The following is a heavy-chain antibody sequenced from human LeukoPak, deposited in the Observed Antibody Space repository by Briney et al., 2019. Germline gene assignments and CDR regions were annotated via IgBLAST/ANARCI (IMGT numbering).Heavy chain of an antibody. CDR2: INWNGGST. Sequence: PGGSLRLSCAASGFTFGDYGMSWVRQAPGKGLEWVSGINWNGGSTGYADSVKGRFTISRDNAKNTLYLQMNSLRAEDTAIYYCAKNGDRGAYCTGGTCYPYFYYYMDVWGKGTTVTI. CDR1: GFTFGDYG. V-gene: IGHV3-20*04. D-gene: IGHD2-15*01. J-gene: IGHJ6*03. CDR3: AKNGDRGAYCTGGTCYPYFYYYMDV.